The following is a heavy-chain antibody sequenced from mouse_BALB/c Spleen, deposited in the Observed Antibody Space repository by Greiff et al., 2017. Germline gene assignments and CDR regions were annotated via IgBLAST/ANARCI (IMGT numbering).Heavy chain of an antibody. D-gene: IGHD2-4*01. CDR2: ISYSGST. Sequence: VQLKESGPGLVKPSQSLSLTCTVTGYSITSDYAWNWIRQFPGNKLEWMGYISYSGSTSYNPSLKSRISITRDTSKNQFFLQLNSVTTEDTATYYCARGDYDYDRNFAYWGQGTLVTVSA. CDR1: GYSITSDYA. CDR3: ARGDYDYDRNFAY. V-gene: IGHV3-2*02. J-gene: IGHJ3*01.